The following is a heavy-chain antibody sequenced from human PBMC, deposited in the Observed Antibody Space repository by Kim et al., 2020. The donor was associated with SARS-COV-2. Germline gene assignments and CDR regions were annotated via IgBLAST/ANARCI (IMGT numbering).Heavy chain of an antibody. CDR3: ARDYNFNTNFDL. CDR1: GDSIISSNYY. J-gene: IGHJ4*02. V-gene: IGHV4-39*07. CDR2: IYYSGST. D-gene: IGHD3-3*01. Sequence: SETLSLTCTVSGDSIISSNYYWGWIRQPPGKGLEWIGTIYYSGSTYYNPSLKSRVTMSVDTSKNQFSLKLSSVTAEDTAVYFCARDYNFNTNFDLWGQGT.